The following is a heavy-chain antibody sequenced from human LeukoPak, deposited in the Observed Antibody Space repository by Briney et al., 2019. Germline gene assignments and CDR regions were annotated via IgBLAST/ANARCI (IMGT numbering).Heavy chain of an antibody. V-gene: IGHV1-2*02. J-gene: IGHJ4*02. Sequence: ASVKVSCKASGFLFSVYYMHWARQVPGQGLEWMGWINPNSGDTKYAQDFQGRVTMTRDASISTAYMELSRLRSDDTAVYYCARETEMSASLDYWGQGTLVTVSS. D-gene: IGHD5-24*01. CDR3: ARETEMSASLDY. CDR2: INPNSGDT. CDR1: GFLFSVYY.